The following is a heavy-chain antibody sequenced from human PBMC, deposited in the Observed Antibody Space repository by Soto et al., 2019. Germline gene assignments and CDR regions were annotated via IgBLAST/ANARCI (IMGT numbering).Heavy chain of an antibody. V-gene: IGHV1-69*08. J-gene: IGHJ5*02. D-gene: IGHD6-13*01. CDR2: IIPILGIA. Sequence: QVQLVQSGAEVKKPGSSVKVSCKASGGTFSSYTISWVRQAPGQGLEWMGRIIPILGIANYAQKFQGRVTITADKSTTTADMEMSSLRSEDTAVYYCARDRGIAAAGTFGNWFDPWGQGTLVTVSS. CDR3: ARDRGIAAAGTFGNWFDP. CDR1: GGTFSSYT.